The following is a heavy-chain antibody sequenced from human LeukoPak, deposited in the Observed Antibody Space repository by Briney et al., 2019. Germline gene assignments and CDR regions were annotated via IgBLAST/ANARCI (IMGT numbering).Heavy chain of an antibody. CDR3: ARGSKNRYSSSWYRFDP. V-gene: IGHV1-8*01. Sequence: ASVTVSCKASGYTFTSYDINWVRQATGQGLEWMGWMNPNSGNTGYAQKFQGRVTMTRNTSISTAYMELSSLRSEDTAVYYCARGSKNRYSSSWYRFDPWGQGTLVTVSS. CDR2: MNPNSGNT. D-gene: IGHD6-13*01. J-gene: IGHJ5*02. CDR1: GYTFTSYD.